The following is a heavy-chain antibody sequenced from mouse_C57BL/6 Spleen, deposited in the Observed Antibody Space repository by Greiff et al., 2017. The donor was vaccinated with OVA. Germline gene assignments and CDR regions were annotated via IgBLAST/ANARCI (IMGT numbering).Heavy chain of an antibody. CDR3: TRDGSGTFDY. V-gene: IGHV5-9-1*02. J-gene: IGHJ2*01. D-gene: IGHD4-1*01. Sequence: DVMLVESGEGLVKPGGSLKLSCAASGFTFSSYAMSWVRQTPEKRLEWVAYISSGGDYIYYADTVKGRFTISRDNARNTLYLQMSSLKSEDTAMYYCTRDGSGTFDYWGQGTTLTVSS. CDR1: GFTFSSYA. CDR2: ISSGGDYI.